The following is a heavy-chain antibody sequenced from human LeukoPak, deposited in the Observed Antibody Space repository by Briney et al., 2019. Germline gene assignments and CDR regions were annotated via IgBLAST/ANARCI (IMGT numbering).Heavy chain of an antibody. CDR3: ARDVATISNWFDP. Sequence: GGSLRLSCAGSGFTFSNYWMSWVRQAPGKGLEWVANIKQDGSEKYYVDSVKGRFTISRDNAKNSLYLQMNSLRAEDTAVYYCARDVATISNWFDPWGQGTLVTVSS. D-gene: IGHD5-24*01. CDR2: IKQDGSEK. CDR1: GFTFSNYW. J-gene: IGHJ5*02. V-gene: IGHV3-7*01.